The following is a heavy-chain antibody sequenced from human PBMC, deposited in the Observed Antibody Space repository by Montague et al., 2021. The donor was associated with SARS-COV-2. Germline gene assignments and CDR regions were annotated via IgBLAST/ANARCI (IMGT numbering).Heavy chain of an antibody. CDR2: ISYDGSNK. J-gene: IGHJ4*02. CDR3: ARDGDDYVWGSYPYFDY. Sequence: SLRLSCAASGFTFSSYAMHWVRQALGKGLEWVAVISYDGSNKYYADSVKGRFTISRDNSKNTLYLQMNSLRAEDTAVYYCARDGDDYVWGSYPYFDYWGQGTLVTVSS. D-gene: IGHD3-16*02. CDR1: GFTFSSYA. V-gene: IGHV3-30-3*01.